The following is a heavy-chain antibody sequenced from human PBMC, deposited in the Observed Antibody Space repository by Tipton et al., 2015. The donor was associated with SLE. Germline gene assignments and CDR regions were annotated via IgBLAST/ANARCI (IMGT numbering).Heavy chain of an antibody. CDR1: GFTFSDHY. CDR2: IKSKTDGGTT. Sequence: GSLRLSCAASGFTFSDHYMSWVRQAPGKGLEWVGRIKSKTDGGTTDYAAPVKGRFTISRDDSKNTLYLQMNSLKTEDTAVYYCTTSVGAKYYFDYWGQGTLVTVSS. V-gene: IGHV3-15*01. CDR3: TTSVGAKYYFDY. J-gene: IGHJ4*02. D-gene: IGHD1-26*01.